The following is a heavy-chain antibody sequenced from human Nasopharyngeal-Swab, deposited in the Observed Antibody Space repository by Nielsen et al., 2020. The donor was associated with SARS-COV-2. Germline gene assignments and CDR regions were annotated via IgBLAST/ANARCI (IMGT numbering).Heavy chain of an antibody. D-gene: IGHD3-3*01. CDR1: GFKSSDYY. V-gene: IGHV3-11*04. CDR3: ARDGLDYDFWSAYFMDV. CDR2: ISSSGSTI. J-gene: IGHJ6*02. Sequence: GESLKISCAGTGFKSSDYYMNWIRQAPGKGLEWVSYISSSGSTIYYADSVKGRFTISRDNAKNSLYLQMNSLRAEDTAVYYCARDGLDYDFWSAYFMDVWGQGTTVTVSS.